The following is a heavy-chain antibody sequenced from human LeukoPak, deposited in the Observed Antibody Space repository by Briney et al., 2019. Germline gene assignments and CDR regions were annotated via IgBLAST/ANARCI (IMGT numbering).Heavy chain of an antibody. Sequence: HGESLKISCKASGYSFTNYWINWVRQMPGKGLERMGNIDPIDSYTTYSPSFQGHITISADRSISTVYLQWSSLQASDTAIYYCVRRVENWFDPWGQGTLVTVSS. CDR3: VRRVENWFDP. V-gene: IGHV5-10-1*01. CDR2: IDPIDSYT. J-gene: IGHJ5*02. CDR1: GYSFTNYW.